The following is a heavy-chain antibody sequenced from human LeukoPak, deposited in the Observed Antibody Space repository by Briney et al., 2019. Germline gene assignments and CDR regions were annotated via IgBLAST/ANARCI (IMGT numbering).Heavy chain of an antibody. CDR3: ARVRGGHYYDSSGSPPVAYYYYYYGMDV. J-gene: IGHJ6*02. CDR1: GGSISSYY. Sequence: SETLSLTCTVSGGSISSYYWSWIRQPPGKGLEWIGYIYYSGSTNYNPSLKSRVTISVDTSKNQFSLKLSSVTAADTAVYYCARVRGGHYYDSSGSPPVAYYYYYYGMDVWGQGTTVTVSS. CDR2: IYYSGST. D-gene: IGHD3-22*01. V-gene: IGHV4-59*01.